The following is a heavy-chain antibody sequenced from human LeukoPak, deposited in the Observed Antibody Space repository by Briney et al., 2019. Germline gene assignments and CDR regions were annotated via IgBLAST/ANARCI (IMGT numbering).Heavy chain of an antibody. CDR1: GGSISSGGYS. CDR2: IYHSGST. J-gene: IGHJ3*02. D-gene: IGHD3-3*01. Sequence: TLSLTCAVSGGSISSGGYSWSWIRQPPGKGLEWIGYIYHSGSTYYNPSLKSRVTISVDRSKNQFSLKLSSVTAADTAVYYCARAGYDFWSGYRRAFDIWGQGTMVTVSS. V-gene: IGHV4-30-2*01. CDR3: ARAGYDFWSGYRRAFDI.